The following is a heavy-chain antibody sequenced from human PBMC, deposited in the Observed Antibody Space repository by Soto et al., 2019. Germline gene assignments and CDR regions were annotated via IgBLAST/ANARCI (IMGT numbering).Heavy chain of an antibody. J-gene: IGHJ6*02. CDR3: AEGGGYCSGGSCPSEYYYGMDV. CDR2: IYYSGST. CDR1: GGSTSSSSYY. V-gene: IGHV4-39*01. D-gene: IGHD2-15*01. Sequence: SETLSLTCTVSGGSTSSSSYYWGWIRQPPGKGLEWIGSIYYSGSTYYNPSLKSRVTISVDTSKNQFSLKLGSVTAADTAVYYCAEGGGYCSGGSCPSEYYYGMDVWGQGTTVTVSS.